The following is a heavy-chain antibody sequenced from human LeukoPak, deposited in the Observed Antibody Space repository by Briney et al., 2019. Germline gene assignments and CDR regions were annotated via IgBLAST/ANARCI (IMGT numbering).Heavy chain of an antibody. CDR3: VRQNSDYYYYLDV. Sequence: SETLSLTCTVSGGSVSSSSSYWAWIRQPPGRGLEWIGSVYYSGTTYYNTSLESRVTISEDTSRNRFSLMLSSVTAADTAVYYCVRQNSDYYYYLDVWGEGTTVIVSS. CDR2: VYYSGTT. D-gene: IGHD1-7*01. V-gene: IGHV4-39*01. CDR1: GGSVSSSSSY. J-gene: IGHJ6*03.